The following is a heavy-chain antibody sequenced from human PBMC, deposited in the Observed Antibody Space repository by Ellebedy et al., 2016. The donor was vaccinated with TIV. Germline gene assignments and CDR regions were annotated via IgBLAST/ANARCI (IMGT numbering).Heavy chain of an antibody. CDR1: GFSFEKYG. D-gene: IGHD3-10*01. Sequence: PGGSLRLSCTGSGFSFEKYGIHWVRQAPGTGLEWVASISYDGSNRQYADSVRGRFTISRDDSNNSLYLQMNSLKTDDTAVYYCTRVGIRGWAYFDLWGRGTLVTVSS. CDR2: ISYDGSNR. V-gene: IGHV3-30*03. CDR3: TRVGIRGWAYFDL. J-gene: IGHJ2*01.